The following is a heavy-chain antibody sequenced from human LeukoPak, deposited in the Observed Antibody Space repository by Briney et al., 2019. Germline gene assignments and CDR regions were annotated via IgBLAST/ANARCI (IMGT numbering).Heavy chain of an antibody. J-gene: IGHJ4*02. D-gene: IGHD3-22*01. CDR2: IYYSGST. CDR1: GGSISSSSYY. Sequence: SETLSLTCTVSGGSISSSSYYWGWICQPPGKGLEWIGSIYYSGSTYYNPSLKSRVTISVDTSKNQFSLKLSSVTAADTAVYYCARQGRYYDSGGYPDYWGQGTLVTVSS. CDR3: ARQGRYYDSGGYPDY. V-gene: IGHV4-39*01.